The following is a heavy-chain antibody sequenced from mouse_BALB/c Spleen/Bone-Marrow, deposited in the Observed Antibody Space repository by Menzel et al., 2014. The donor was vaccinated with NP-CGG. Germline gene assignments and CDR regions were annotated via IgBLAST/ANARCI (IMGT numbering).Heavy chain of an antibody. CDR2: IGYSGST. CDR3: ARDDYYGGSYFDY. V-gene: IGHV3-2*02. Sequence: EVQLQQSGPGLVKPSQSLSLTCTVTGYSITSDYAWNWIRQFPGKKLEWMGFIGYSGSTSYNPSLSSRISVTRDTSKNQFFLHLNSVTTEDTATYHCARDDYYGGSYFDYWGQGTTLTVSS. J-gene: IGHJ2*01. D-gene: IGHD1-1*01. CDR1: GYSITSDYA.